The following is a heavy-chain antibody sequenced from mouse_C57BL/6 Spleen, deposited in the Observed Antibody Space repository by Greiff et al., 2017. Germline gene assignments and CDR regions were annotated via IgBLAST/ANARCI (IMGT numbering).Heavy chain of an antibody. V-gene: IGHV1-53*01. CDR1: GYTFTSYW. D-gene: IGHD1-1*01. CDR3: ARGDYYGRNAMDD. J-gene: IGHJ4*01. CDR2: INPSNGGT. Sequence: QVQLQQPGTELVKPGASVKLSCKASGYTFTSYWMHWVKQRPGQGLEWIGNINPSNGGTNYNEKFKSKATLTVDKSSSTAYMQLSGLTSEDSAVYDCARGDYYGRNAMDDWGQGTSVTVAS.